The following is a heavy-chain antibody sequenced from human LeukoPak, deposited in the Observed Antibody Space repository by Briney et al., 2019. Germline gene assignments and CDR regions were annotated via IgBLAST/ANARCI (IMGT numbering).Heavy chain of an antibody. J-gene: IGHJ4*02. CDR1: GFTFSSYA. V-gene: IGHV3-23*01. Sequence: AGGSLRLPCAASGFTFSSYAMSWVRQAPGKGLEWVSAISGSGGSTYYADSVKGRFTISRDNSKNTLYLQMNSLRAEDTAVYYCAKVNYYCDSSGYYYDGGFDYWGQGTLVTVSS. D-gene: IGHD3-22*01. CDR2: ISGSGGST. CDR3: AKVNYYCDSSGYYYDGGFDY.